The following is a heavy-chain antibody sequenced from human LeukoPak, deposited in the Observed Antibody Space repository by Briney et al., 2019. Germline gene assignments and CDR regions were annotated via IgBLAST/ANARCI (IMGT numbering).Heavy chain of an antibody. CDR3: ARGTSSSPYYFDY. CDR2: INPKSGGS. J-gene: IGHJ4*02. CDR1: GYTFTDYY. V-gene: IGHV1-2*06. Sequence: GASVKVSXKASGYTFTDYYMHWVRQAPGQGLEWMGRINPKSGGSNYAQSFQGRVTMTRDMSINTAYMELSGLRSDDTAVYYCARGTSSSPYYFDYWGQGTLVTVSS. D-gene: IGHD2-2*01.